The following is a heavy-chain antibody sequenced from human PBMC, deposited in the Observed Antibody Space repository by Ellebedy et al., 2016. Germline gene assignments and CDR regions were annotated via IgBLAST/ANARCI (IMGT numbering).Heavy chain of an antibody. CDR1: GFTFSTFF. J-gene: IGHJ5*02. D-gene: IGHD2-2*01. V-gene: IGHV3-23*01. Sequence: GESLKISXAASGFTFSTFFMTWVRQAPGKGPEWVSTISGDGDSTYFADFVKGRFTISRDNSKNTLYLQMDSLRVEDTAVYYCATTPGGYCTISSCFSPRFDPWGQGTLVTVSS. CDR3: ATTPGGYCTISSCFSPRFDP. CDR2: ISGDGDST.